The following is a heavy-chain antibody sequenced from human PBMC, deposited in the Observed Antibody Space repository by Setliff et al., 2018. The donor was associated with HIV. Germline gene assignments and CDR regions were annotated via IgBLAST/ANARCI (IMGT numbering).Heavy chain of an antibody. CDR1: GDSFSSNSNH. D-gene: IGHD3-22*01. Sequence: SETLSLTCTVSGDSFSSNSNHWGWIRQPPGKGLEWIGNINYGGTTYYNPSLKSRVSISIDTSKSQFALKLTSVTAADTAVYFCAREPHYLDTSGYYSEFYFDYWGHRTLVTVSS. J-gene: IGHJ4*01. CDR3: AREPHYLDTSGYYSEFYFDY. CDR2: INYGGTT. V-gene: IGHV4-39*06.